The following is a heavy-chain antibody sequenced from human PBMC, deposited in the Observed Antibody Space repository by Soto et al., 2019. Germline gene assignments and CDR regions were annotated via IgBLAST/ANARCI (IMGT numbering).Heavy chain of an antibody. CDR2: IYRGGST. J-gene: IGHJ2*01. D-gene: IGHD3-10*02. V-gene: IGHV3-53*01. Sequence: KGLEWVSVIYRGGSTYYADSVKGRFTIYRDNSKNTLYLQMNSLRAEDTAVFFFFQAEDGIRDVRSVSAFLLNRSSDL. CDR3: FQAEDGIRDVRSVSAFLLNRSSDL.